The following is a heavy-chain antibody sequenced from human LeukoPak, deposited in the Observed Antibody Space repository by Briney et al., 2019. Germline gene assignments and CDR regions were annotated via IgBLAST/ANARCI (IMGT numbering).Heavy chain of an antibody. CDR2: ISYDGSNK. CDR3: AREHRTIFGVAHLDAFDI. CDR1: GFTFSSYA. V-gene: IGHV3-30-3*01. J-gene: IGHJ3*02. Sequence: GRSLRLSCAASGFTFSSYAMHWVRQAPGKGLEWVAVISYDGSNKCYADSVKGRFTISRDNSKNTLYLQMNSLRAEDTAVYYCAREHRTIFGVAHLDAFDIWGQGTMVTVSS. D-gene: IGHD3-3*01.